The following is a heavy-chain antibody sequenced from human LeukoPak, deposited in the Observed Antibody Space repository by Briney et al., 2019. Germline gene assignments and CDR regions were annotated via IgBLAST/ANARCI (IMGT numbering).Heavy chain of an antibody. CDR1: GGTFSSYA. CDR2: IIPIFGTA. J-gene: IGHJ4*02. V-gene: IGHV1-69*05. D-gene: IGHD3-10*01. Sequence: SVKVSCKASGGTFSSYAISWVRQAPGQGLEWMGRIIPIFGTANYAQKFQGRVTITTDESTSTAYMELSSLRSEDTAVYYCASHLVYGSGSYYNGLGESNYWGQGTLSPSPQ. CDR3: ASHLVYGSGSYYNGLGESNY.